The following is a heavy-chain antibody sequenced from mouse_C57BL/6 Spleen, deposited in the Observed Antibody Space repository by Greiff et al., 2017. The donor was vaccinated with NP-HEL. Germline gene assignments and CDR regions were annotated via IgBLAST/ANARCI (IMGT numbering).Heavy chain of an antibody. J-gene: IGHJ3*01. V-gene: IGHV5-6*01. CDR3: AKTAQAFAY. Sequence: EVKVVESGGDLVKPGGSLKLSCAASGFTFSSYGLSWVRQTPDKRLEWVATISSGGSYTYYPDSVKGRFTISRDNAKNTLYLQMSSLKSDDTAMYYCAKTAQAFAYWGQGTLVTVSA. CDR2: ISSGGSYT. D-gene: IGHD3-2*02. CDR1: GFTFSSYG.